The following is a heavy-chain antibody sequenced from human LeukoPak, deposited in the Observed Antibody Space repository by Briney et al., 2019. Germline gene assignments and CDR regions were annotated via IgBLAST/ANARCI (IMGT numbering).Heavy chain of an antibody. D-gene: IGHD5-24*01. Sequence: GGSLRLSCEASGFTFSTYNMNWVRQAPGKRLEWVSSITSSSSYAFYADSVKGRFTISRDNAKSSLYLQMNSLRAEDTAVYYCARETRLRWTDYWGQGTLVTVSS. J-gene: IGHJ4*02. CDR3: ARETRLRWTDY. CDR1: GFTFSTYN. CDR2: ITSSSSYA. V-gene: IGHV3-21*01.